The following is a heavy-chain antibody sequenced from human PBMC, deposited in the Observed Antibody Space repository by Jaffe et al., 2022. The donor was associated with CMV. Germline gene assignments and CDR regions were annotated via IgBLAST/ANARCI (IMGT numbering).Heavy chain of an antibody. Sequence: QVQLQESGPGLVKPSETLSLTCTVSGGSISSYYWSWIRQPPGKGLEWIGYIYYSGSTNYNPSLKSRVTISVDTSKNQFSLKLSSVTAADTAVYYCARGEAARLLYYYYMDVWGKGTTVTVSS. D-gene: IGHD6-6*01. CDR2: IYYSGST. J-gene: IGHJ6*03. V-gene: IGHV4-59*01. CDR3: ARGEAARLLYYYYMDV. CDR1: GGSISSYY.